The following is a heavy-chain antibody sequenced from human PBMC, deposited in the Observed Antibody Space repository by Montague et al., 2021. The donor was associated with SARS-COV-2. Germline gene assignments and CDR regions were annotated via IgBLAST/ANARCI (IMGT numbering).Heavy chain of an antibody. CDR2: IFHSGTT. D-gene: IGHD6-13*01. CDR1: GGSISNYY. V-gene: IGHV4-59*01. J-gene: IGHJ4*02. CDR3: ARGPHSNTWYDPGDY. Sequence: SETLSLTCTVSGGSISNYYWSWIRQTPGKGLEWIGFIFHSGTTNYNPSLKSRVTTSTDTSKNHFSLRLTSVTTTDTAVYYCARGPHSNTWYDPGDYWGQGILVTVSP.